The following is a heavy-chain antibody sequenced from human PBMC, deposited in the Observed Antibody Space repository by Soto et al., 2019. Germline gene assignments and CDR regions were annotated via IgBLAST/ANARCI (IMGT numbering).Heavy chain of an antibody. D-gene: IGHD2-21*01. Sequence: SETLSLTCAVYGGSFSGYYWSWIRQPPGKGLEWIGEINHSGSTNYNPSLKSRVTISVDTSKNQFSLKLSSVTAADTAVYYCARGFPSFPFDPWGQGTLVTVSS. CDR2: INHSGST. CDR3: ARGFPSFPFDP. V-gene: IGHV4-34*01. J-gene: IGHJ5*02. CDR1: GGSFSGYY.